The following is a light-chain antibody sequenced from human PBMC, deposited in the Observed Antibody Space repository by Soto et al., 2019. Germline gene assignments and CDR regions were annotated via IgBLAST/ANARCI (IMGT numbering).Light chain of an antibody. CDR3: QQSFGTPLT. CDR1: QSISSY. V-gene: IGKV1-39*01. J-gene: IGKJ4*01. CDR2: AAS. Sequence: DVQITQSPSSLSASVGDRVPLTCRASQSISSYLNWYQQKPGKAPKLLIYAASSLQVGLPSRFSGSGSGTDFTLTISSLQPEDSATYYCQQSFGTPLTFGGATKV.